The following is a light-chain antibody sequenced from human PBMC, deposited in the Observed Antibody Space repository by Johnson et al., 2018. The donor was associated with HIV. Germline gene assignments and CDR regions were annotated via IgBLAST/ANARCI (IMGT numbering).Light chain of an antibody. V-gene: IGLV1-51*01. Sequence: HSVLTQAPSVSAAPGQKVTISCFGSDSDIGNNYVSWYQQLPGTAPKLLIYDNNKRPSGIPDRFSGSKSGTSATLAITGLQTGDEADYYCGTWDSSLSKVFGTGTNVTVL. CDR1: DSDIGNNY. CDR3: GTWDSSLSKV. J-gene: IGLJ1*01. CDR2: DNN.